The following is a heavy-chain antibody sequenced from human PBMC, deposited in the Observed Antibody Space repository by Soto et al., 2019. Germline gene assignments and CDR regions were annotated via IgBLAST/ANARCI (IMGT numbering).Heavy chain of an antibody. V-gene: IGHV4-30-4*01. CDR2: IYYSGST. CDR3: ATVPTYYYDRSGYANAFDM. J-gene: IGHJ3*02. CDR1: GGSINSGDYY. D-gene: IGHD3-22*01. Sequence: TSETLSLTCTVSGGSINSGDYYWSWIRQPPGKGLEWIGYIYYSGSTYHNPSLKSRINISVDTSKNQFSLKLSSVTAADTAVYYCATVPTYYYDRSGYANAFDMWGQGTMVT.